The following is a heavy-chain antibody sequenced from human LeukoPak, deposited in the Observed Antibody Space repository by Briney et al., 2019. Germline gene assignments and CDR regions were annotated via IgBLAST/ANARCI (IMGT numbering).Heavy chain of an antibody. V-gene: IGHV4-34*01. CDR1: GGSFSGYY. CDR3: ARQISNYDSSGYYHDY. J-gene: IGHJ4*02. CDR2: INHSGST. D-gene: IGHD3-22*01. Sequence: SETLSLTCAVYGGSFSGYYWSWIRQPPGKGLEWIGEINHSGSTNYNPSLKSRVTMSVDTSKNQFSLKLSSVTAADTAVYYCARQISNYDSSGYYHDYWGQGTLVTVSS.